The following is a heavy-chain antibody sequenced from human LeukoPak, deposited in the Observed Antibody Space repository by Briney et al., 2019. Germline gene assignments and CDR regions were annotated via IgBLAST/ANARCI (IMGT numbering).Heavy chain of an antibody. D-gene: IGHD3-16*02. CDR3: ARDKSVGSDPDY. V-gene: IGHV1-3*01. CDR1: GYTFTTSA. Sequence: ASVKVSCKASGYTFTTSAMHWVRQAPGQRLEWMGWINAGSGDTKYSQKFQGRVTFTRDTSASTAYMALSRLRFEDTAVYFCARDKSVGSDPDYWGQGTLVPVSS. J-gene: IGHJ4*02. CDR2: INAGSGDT.